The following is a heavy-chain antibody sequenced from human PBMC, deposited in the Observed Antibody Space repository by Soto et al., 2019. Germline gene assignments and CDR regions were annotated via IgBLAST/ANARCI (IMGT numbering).Heavy chain of an antibody. CDR3: ARQPHYKYSSSSGSGYYYYYGMDV. CDR1: GYTFTSYD. CDR2: MNPNSGNT. D-gene: IGHD6-6*01. Sequence: GASVKVSCKASGYTFTSYDINWVRQATGQGLEWMGWMNPNSGNTGYAQKFQGRVTMTRNTSISTAYMELSSLRSEDTAVYYCARQPHYKYSSSSGSGYYYYYGMDVWGQGTTDTV. J-gene: IGHJ6*02. V-gene: IGHV1-8*01.